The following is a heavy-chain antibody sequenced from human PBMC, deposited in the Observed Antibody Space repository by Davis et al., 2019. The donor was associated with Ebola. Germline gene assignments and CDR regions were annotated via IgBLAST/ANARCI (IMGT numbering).Heavy chain of an antibody. CDR3: AKGGIVVAPAAIYYYYYYMDV. CDR2: ISGSGGRT. V-gene: IGHV3-23*01. CDR1: GFTFSSYA. D-gene: IGHD2-2*01. Sequence: PGGSLRLSCAASGFTFSSYAMSWVRQAPGKGLEWVSAISGSGGRTYYADSVKGRFTISRDNSKNTLYLQMNSLRAEDTAVYYCAKGGIVVAPAAIYYYYYYMDVWGKGTTVTVSS. J-gene: IGHJ6*03.